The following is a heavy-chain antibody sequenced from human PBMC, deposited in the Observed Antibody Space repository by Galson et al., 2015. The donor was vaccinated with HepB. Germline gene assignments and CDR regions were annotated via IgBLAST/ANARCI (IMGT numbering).Heavy chain of an antibody. J-gene: IGHJ4*02. CDR1: GFIFSTYA. CDR2: IWYDGTKT. D-gene: IGHD1-14*01. V-gene: IGHV3-33*01. CDR3: ASASGFSTGRNPNY. Sequence: SLRLSCAASGFIFSTYAMHWVRQAPGKGLEWVALIWYDGTKTYYGDFVKGRFTVSRDNSKNTVSLQTDSLTVEDTAVYYCASASGFSTGRNPNYWGQGTLVTVSS.